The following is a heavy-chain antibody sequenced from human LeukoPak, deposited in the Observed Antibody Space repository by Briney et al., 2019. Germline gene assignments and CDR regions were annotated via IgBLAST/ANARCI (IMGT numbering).Heavy chain of an antibody. Sequence: GGSLRLSCAASGFSFSDYWRTWVRQAPGKGLEWVANIRPDEGMKNYVDSVKGRFTISRDNAMNSLYLQMNSLRAEDTAVYYCANYGADTGGLDYWGQGTLVTVSS. CDR2: IRPDEGMK. J-gene: IGHJ4*02. CDR1: GFSFSDYW. CDR3: ANYGADTGGLDY. V-gene: IGHV3-7*01. D-gene: IGHD4-17*01.